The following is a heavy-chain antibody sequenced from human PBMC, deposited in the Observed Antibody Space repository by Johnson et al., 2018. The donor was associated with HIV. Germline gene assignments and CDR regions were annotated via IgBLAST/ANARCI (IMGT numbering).Heavy chain of an antibody. V-gene: IGHV3-20*03. D-gene: IGHD6-19*01. CDR2: INWNGGNT. CDR3: AKDPGRQWPVKCAFDI. Sequence: LEWVSGINWNGGNTSYAVSAMGRFTISRDNSKNTLYLQMNSLRAEDTAVYYCAKDPGRQWPVKCAFDIWGQGTMVTVSS. J-gene: IGHJ3*02.